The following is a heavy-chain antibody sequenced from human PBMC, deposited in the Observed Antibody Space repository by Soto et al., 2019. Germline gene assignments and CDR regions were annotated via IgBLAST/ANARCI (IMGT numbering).Heavy chain of an antibody. V-gene: IGHV3-7*01. CDR2: IKQDGSEK. CDR3: ARDGDSGYYFDY. CDR1: GFTFSSYW. D-gene: IGHD7-27*01. J-gene: IGHJ4*02. Sequence: GGSLRLSCAASGFTFSSYWMSWVRQAPGKGLEWVANIKQDGSEKYYVDSVEGRFTNSRDNAKNSLYLQMNSLRAEDTAVYYCARDGDSGYYFDYWGQGTLVTVSS.